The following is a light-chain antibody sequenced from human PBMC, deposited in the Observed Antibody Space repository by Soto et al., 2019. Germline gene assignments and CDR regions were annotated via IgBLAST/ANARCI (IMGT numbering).Light chain of an antibody. CDR3: QQYGSSPVT. Sequence: EIVMTQSPATLSVSPGERVTLSCRASQSAISNLAWYQQKPGQTPRLLIYDASTRATDIPARFSGSGSGTDFTLTISRLEPEDFAVYYCQQYGSSPVTFGGGTKVDIK. CDR1: QSAISN. V-gene: IGKV3-15*01. J-gene: IGKJ4*01. CDR2: DAS.